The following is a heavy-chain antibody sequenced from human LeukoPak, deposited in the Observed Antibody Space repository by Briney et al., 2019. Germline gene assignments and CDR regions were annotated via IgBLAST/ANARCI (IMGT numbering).Heavy chain of an antibody. CDR3: ARGPYSSNWYVDY. Sequence: GGSLRLSCAASGFTFSSYSMNWVRQAPGKGLEWVSSISSTSIYKYYADSVKGRFTISRDNAKDSLFLQMNSLRAEDTAVYYCARGPYSSNWYVDYWGQGTLVTVAS. CDR1: GFTFSSYS. V-gene: IGHV3-21*01. J-gene: IGHJ4*02. D-gene: IGHD6-13*01. CDR2: ISSTSIYK.